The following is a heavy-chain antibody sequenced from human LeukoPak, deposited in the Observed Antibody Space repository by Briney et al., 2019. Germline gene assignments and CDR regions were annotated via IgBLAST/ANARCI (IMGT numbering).Heavy chain of an antibody. J-gene: IGHJ4*02. CDR1: GGSLTSYY. CDR2: MSINGRT. Sequence: SETLSLTCTVSGGSLTSYYWSWIRQPAGKGLEWIGRMSINGRTNYNPSLNSRVTMSVDTSKNHFSLKLSSVTAADTAVYYCAREGRGSAWPLFDYWGQGTLVTVSS. CDR3: AREGRGSAWPLFDY. V-gene: IGHV4-4*07. D-gene: IGHD6-19*01.